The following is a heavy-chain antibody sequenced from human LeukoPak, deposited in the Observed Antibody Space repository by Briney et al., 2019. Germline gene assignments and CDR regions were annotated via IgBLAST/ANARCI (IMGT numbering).Heavy chain of an antibody. J-gene: IGHJ5*02. CDR1: GFTFSNYA. CDR2: ISGSGGST. CDR3: AKEIGYCSGGSCRDWFDP. Sequence: GGSLRLSCAASGFTFSNYAMSWVRQAPGKGLEWVSAISGSGGSTYYADSVKGRFTISRDNSKNTLYLQMNSLRAEDTAVYYCAKEIGYCSGGSCRDWFDPWGQGTLVTVSS. D-gene: IGHD2-15*01. V-gene: IGHV3-23*01.